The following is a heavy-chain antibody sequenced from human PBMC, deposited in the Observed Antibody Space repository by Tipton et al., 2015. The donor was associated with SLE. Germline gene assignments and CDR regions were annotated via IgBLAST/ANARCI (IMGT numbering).Heavy chain of an antibody. D-gene: IGHD5-18*01. Sequence: TLSLTCTVSGGSISSGSYYWSWIRQPPGKGLEWIGEINHSGSTNYNPSLKSRVTISVDTSKNQFSLKLSSVTAADTAVYYCARGLRGYSYGWMDYWGQGTLVTVSS. CDR1: GGSISSGSYY. CDR2: INHSGST. J-gene: IGHJ4*02. CDR3: ARGLRGYSYGWMDY. V-gene: IGHV4-39*07.